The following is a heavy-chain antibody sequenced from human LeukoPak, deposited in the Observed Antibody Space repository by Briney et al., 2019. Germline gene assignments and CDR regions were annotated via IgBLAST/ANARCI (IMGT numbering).Heavy chain of an antibody. Sequence: PGGSLRLSCAASGFTFSSYAMSWVRQAPGKGPEWMGNIKEDGSETYYVDSVKGRFTISRDNAQNSLYLHMHSLRVEDTAVYYCARDPYVSNFDYWGQGTLVTVSS. D-gene: IGHD3-10*02. J-gene: IGHJ4*02. V-gene: IGHV3-7*03. CDR1: GFTFSSYA. CDR2: IKEDGSET. CDR3: ARDPYVSNFDY.